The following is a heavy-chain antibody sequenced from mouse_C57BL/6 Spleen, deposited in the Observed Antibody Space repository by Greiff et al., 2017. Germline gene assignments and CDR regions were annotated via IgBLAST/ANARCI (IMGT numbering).Heavy chain of an antibody. CDR3: ARSIYEGFAY. D-gene: IGHD2-3*01. J-gene: IGHJ3*01. Sequence: VQLQQPGAELVKPGASVKLSCKASGYTFTSYWMQWVKQRPGQGLEWIGEIDPSDSYTNYNQKFKGKATLTVDTSSSTAYMRLSSLTSEDSAVYYCARSIYEGFAYWGQGTLVTVSA. CDR1: GYTFTSYW. V-gene: IGHV1-50*01. CDR2: IDPSDSYT.